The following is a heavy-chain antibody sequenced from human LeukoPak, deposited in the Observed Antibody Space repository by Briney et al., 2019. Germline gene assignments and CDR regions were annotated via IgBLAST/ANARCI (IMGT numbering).Heavy chain of an antibody. V-gene: IGHV3-49*04. CDR2: IRSKIYGGTP. CDR1: GFNCGDYA. J-gene: IGHJ4*02. CDR3: TRDQTPYY. Sequence: AGGSLSLSCTTSGFNCGDYAMTWVRQAPGKGLEWVGFIRSKIYGGTPEYAASVKGRFTISRDDSKGVAYLQMNSLETEDTAVYYCTRDQTPYYWGQGTLVTVAS.